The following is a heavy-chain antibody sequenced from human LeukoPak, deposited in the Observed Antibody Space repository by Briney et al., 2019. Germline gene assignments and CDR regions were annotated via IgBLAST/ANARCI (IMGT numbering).Heavy chain of an antibody. J-gene: IGHJ3*02. V-gene: IGHV1-18*01. Sequence: ASVKVSCKASGYTFTSYGISWVRQAPGQGLEWMGWISAYNGNTNYARKLQGRVTMTTDTSTSTAYMELRSLRSDDTAVYYCARDSGYSYGPGGAFDIWGQGTMVTVSS. D-gene: IGHD5-18*01. CDR2: ISAYNGNT. CDR3: ARDSGYSYGPGGAFDI. CDR1: GYTFTSYG.